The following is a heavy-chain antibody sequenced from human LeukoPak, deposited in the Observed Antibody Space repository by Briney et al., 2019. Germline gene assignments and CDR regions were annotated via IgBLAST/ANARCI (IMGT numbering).Heavy chain of an antibody. V-gene: IGHV3-11*01. J-gene: IGHJ4*02. CDR1: GFIFSDYY. Sequence: GGSLRLSCAASGFIFSDYYMSWIRQAPGKGLEWVSYISSSGSTIYYADSVKGRFTISRDNAKNSLSLQVNSLRAEDTAVYYCVRDFGGGSRDYWGQGTLVTVPS. D-gene: IGHD1-26*01. CDR2: ISSSGSTI. CDR3: VRDFGGGSRDY.